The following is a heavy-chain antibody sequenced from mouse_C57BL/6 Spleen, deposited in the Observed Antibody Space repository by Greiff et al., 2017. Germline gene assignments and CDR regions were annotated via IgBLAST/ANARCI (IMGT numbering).Heavy chain of an antibody. CDR2: IDPSDSYT. CDR1: GYTFTSYW. V-gene: IGHV1-69*01. J-gene: IGHJ4*01. CDR3: ARKRSGGYYAMDY. Sequence: VQLQQPGAELVMPGASVKLSCKASGYTFTSYWMHWVKQRPGQGLEWIGEIDPSDSYTNYNQKFKGKAALTVDKSSSTAYMQLSSLTSEDSAVYYCARKRSGGYYAMDYWGQGTSVTVSA. D-gene: IGHD4-1*01.